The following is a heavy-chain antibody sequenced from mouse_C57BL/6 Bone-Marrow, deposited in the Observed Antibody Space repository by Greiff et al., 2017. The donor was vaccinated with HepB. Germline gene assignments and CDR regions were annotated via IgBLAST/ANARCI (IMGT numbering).Heavy chain of an antibody. D-gene: IGHD1-1*01. Sequence: EVQVVESGPVLVKPGASVKMSCKASGYTFTDYYMNWVKQSHGKSLEWIGVINPYNGGTSYNQKFKGKATLTVDKSSSTAYMELNSLTSEDSAVYYCARVDYGSSDYAMDYWGQGTSVTVSS. CDR1: GYTFTDYY. CDR3: ARVDYGSSDYAMDY. V-gene: IGHV1-19*01. J-gene: IGHJ4*01. CDR2: INPYNGGT.